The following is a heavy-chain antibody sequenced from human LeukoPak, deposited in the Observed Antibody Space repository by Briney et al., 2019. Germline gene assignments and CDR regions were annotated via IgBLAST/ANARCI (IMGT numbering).Heavy chain of an antibody. D-gene: IGHD5-18*01. CDR3: ARGAQYSYGWSY. V-gene: IGHV1-69*01. CDR2: IIPILGTA. CDR1: GGTFSSYA. Sequence: SVKVSCKASGGTFSSYAISWVRQAPGQGLEWMGGIIPILGTANYAQKFQGRVTITADESTSTAYMELSSLRSEDTAVYYCARGAQYSYGWSYWGQGTLVTVSS. J-gene: IGHJ4*02.